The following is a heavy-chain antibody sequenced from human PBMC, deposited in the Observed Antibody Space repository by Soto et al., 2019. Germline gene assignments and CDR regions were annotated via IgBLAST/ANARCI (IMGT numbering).Heavy chain of an antibody. CDR2: IFSNDDK. Sequence: QVTLKESGPVLVKPTETLTLTCTVSGFSLSNARMSVGWIRQPPGKALEWLAHIFSNDDKSYSPSLKSRLTISKDTSKSQVVLTMTNVDPMDTATYYCARVDGGNSFDYWGQGTLVTVSS. CDR3: ARVDGGNSFDY. V-gene: IGHV2-26*01. D-gene: IGHD2-15*01. J-gene: IGHJ4*02. CDR1: GFSLSNARMS.